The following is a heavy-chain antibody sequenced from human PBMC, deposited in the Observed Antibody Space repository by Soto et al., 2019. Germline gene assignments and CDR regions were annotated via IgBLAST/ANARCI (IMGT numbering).Heavy chain of an antibody. Sequence: GSLRLSCTASGFTFNTHWMHWVRQAPGKGLVWVSRIYFDGITTNYADSVRGRLTVSRDNAKNTVYLHVNTLRDEDTAVYYCARGGAMGVDYWGQGTLVTVTS. CDR3: ARGGAMGVDY. CDR1: GFTFNTHW. CDR2: IYFDGITT. J-gene: IGHJ4*02. D-gene: IGHD1-26*01. V-gene: IGHV3-74*01.